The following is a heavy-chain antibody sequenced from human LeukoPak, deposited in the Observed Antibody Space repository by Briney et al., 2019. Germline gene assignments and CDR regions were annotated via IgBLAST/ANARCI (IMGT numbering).Heavy chain of an antibody. D-gene: IGHD4-17*01. CDR1: GFTFSTYW. J-gene: IGHJ3*02. V-gene: IGHV3-7*01. Sequence: GGSLRLSCAASGFTFSTYWMTWVRQAPGKGLEWVANIKQDGSELYYVDSVKGRFTISRDNVKNSLYLQMNSLRAEDTAVYYCARDPAVTGDAFDIWGQGTMVTVSS. CDR3: ARDPAVTGDAFDI. CDR2: IKQDGSEL.